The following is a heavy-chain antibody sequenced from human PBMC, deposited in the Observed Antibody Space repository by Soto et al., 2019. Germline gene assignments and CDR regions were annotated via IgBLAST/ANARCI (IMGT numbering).Heavy chain of an antibody. Sequence: QLQLQESGPGLVKPSETLSLTCTVSGGSISSSSYYWGWIRQPPGKGLEWIGNIYYSGSTYYNPSLKSRVTISVDTSKNQFSLKLSSVTAADTAVYYCARAFIHYRDSSGYRFDYWGHGTLVTVSS. CDR3: ARAFIHYRDSSGYRFDY. CDR1: GGSISSSSYY. J-gene: IGHJ4*01. V-gene: IGHV4-39*01. D-gene: IGHD3-22*01. CDR2: IYYSGST.